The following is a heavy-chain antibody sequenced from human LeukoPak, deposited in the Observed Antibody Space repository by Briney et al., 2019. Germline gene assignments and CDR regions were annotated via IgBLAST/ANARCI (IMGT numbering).Heavy chain of an antibody. Sequence: SVKVSCKASGGTFSSYAISWVRQPPGRGLEGMGRIIPIFGTSNYPHKFQGRVTITADKSTSTAYMELSSLRSEDTAVYYCARAGKGTYNYYFDYWGQGTLVTVSS. CDR2: IIPIFGTS. V-gene: IGHV1-69*06. CDR1: GGTFSSYA. D-gene: IGHD5-24*01. J-gene: IGHJ4*02. CDR3: ARAGKGTYNYYFDY.